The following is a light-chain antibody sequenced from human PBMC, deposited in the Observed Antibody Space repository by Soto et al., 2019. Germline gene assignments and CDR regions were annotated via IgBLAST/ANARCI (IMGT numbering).Light chain of an antibody. V-gene: IGKV3-20*01. CDR3: QHYGSSPQT. J-gene: IGKJ1*01. CDR2: GAS. Sequence: ESVLTQSPDTLSLSPGERATLSCRASQSVSSNYLAWYQQKAGQAPRLLIYGASSRATGIPDRFSGSGSGTDFTLTISRLEPEDCAVYYCQHYGSSPQTFGQGTKVEIK. CDR1: QSVSSNY.